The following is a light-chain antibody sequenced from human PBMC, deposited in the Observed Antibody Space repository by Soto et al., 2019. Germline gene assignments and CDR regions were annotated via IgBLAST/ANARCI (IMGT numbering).Light chain of an antibody. J-gene: IGKJ3*01. CDR1: QSVETY. CDR3: QQHGGSPLFT. CDR2: GAS. V-gene: IGKV3-20*01. Sequence: VLTQSPGTLSLSAGERATLSCRASQSVETYLAWYQQKPGQAPRLLIYGASRRATGISERFSGSGSGTDFTLTITRLEPEDFAVYYCQQHGGSPLFTFGPGTKVDI.